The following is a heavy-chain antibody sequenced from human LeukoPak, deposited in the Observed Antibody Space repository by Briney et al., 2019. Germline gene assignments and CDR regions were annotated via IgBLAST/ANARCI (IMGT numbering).Heavy chain of an antibody. CDR3: AKVADSSSGYAFDI. CDR1: GFTFSSYS. CDR2: ISSSSSYI. V-gene: IGHV3-21*01. D-gene: IGHD6-6*01. Sequence: GGSLRLSCAASGFTFSSYSMNWVRQAPGKGLEWVSSISSSSSYIYYADSVKGRFTISRDNAKNSLYLQMNSLRAEDTAVYYCAKVADSSSGYAFDIWGQGTMVTVSS. J-gene: IGHJ3*02.